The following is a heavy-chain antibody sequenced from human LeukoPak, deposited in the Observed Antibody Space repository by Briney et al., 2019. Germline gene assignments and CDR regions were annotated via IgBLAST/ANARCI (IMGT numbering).Heavy chain of an antibody. CDR3: AKDVTKGYCGSTNCYESGLFDY. D-gene: IGHD2-2*01. CDR1: GFTFSHHA. CDR2: IRFDGSKT. V-gene: IGHV3-30*02. J-gene: IGHJ4*02. Sequence: GGSLRLSCAASGFTFSHHAMHWVRQAPGKGLQWVAFIRFDGSKTYYADSVKGRFTIPRDNINNTLYLQMNSLSPDDTAVYYCAKDVTKGYCGSTNCYESGLFDYWGQGTLVPVSS.